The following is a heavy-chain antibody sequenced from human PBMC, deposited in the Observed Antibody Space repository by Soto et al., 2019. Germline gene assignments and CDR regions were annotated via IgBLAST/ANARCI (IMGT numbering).Heavy chain of an antibody. J-gene: IGHJ4*02. Sequence: SETLSLTCGVYGGSFRNYYWIWVRQPPGKGLEWIGEVNHSGEATYNPSLQSRVTISLDTTNNHFSLKLTSVTAADTAVYYCGRRGSESYWVDSWGQGTLVTVSS. CDR2: VNHSGEA. V-gene: IGHV4-34*01. D-gene: IGHD3-10*01. CDR3: GRRGSESYWVDS. CDR1: GGSFRNYY.